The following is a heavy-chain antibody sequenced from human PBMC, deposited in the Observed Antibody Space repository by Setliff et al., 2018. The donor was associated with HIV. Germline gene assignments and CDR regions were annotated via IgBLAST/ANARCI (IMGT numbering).Heavy chain of an antibody. V-gene: IGHV4-39*07. CDR2: IYYSGST. CDR3: ARDQRLSY. J-gene: IGHJ4*02. Sequence: PSETLSLTCTVSGGSISSSSYYWGWIRQPPGKGLEWIGSIYYSGSTYYNPSLKSRVTISVDKSKNQFSLELTSVTAADTAVYYCARDQRLSYWGQGTLVTVSS. CDR1: GGSISSSSYY.